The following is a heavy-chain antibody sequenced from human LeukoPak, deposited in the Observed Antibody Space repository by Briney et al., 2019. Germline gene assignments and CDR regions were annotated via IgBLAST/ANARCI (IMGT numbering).Heavy chain of an antibody. J-gene: IGHJ5*02. CDR1: GGSISSYY. CDR2: IYTSGST. CDR3: ARDHKDGTQPDSGSYSDWFDP. Sequence: SETLSLTCTVSGGSISSYYWSWIRQPAGKGLEWIGRIYTSGSTNYNPSLKSRVTMSVDTSKNQFSLKLSSATAADTAVYYCARDHKDGTQPDSGSYSDWFDPWGQGTLVTVSS. V-gene: IGHV4-4*07. D-gene: IGHD1-26*01.